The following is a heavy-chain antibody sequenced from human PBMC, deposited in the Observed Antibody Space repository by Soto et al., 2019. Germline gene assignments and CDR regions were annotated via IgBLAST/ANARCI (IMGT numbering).Heavy chain of an antibody. D-gene: IGHD3-10*01. CDR2: INSDGSST. CDR1: GFTFSSYW. J-gene: IGHJ3*02. V-gene: IGHV3-74*01. CDR3: ARVLVLWCGEWADAFDI. Sequence: EVQLVESGGGLVQPGGSLRLSCAASGFTFSSYWMHWVRQAPGKGLVWVSRINSDGSSTSYADSVKGRFTISRDNAKNTLYLQMNSLRAEDTGVYYCARVLVLWCGEWADAFDIWGQGTMVTVSS.